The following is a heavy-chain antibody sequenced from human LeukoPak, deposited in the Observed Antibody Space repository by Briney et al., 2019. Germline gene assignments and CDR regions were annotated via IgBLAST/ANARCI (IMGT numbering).Heavy chain of an antibody. D-gene: IGHD3-10*01. Sequence: KASETLSLTCTVSGGSISSYYWSWIRQPPGKGLEWIGYIYYSGSTNYNPSLKSRVTISVDTSKNQFSLKLSSVTAADTAVYYCARDFYGEGYFDYWGQGTLVTVSS. J-gene: IGHJ4*02. V-gene: IGHV4-59*12. CDR2: IYYSGST. CDR1: GGSISSYY. CDR3: ARDFYGEGYFDY.